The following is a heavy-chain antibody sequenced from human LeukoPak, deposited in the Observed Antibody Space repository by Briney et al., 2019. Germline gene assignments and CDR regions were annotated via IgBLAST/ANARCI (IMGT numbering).Heavy chain of an antibody. CDR3: ARDPQRGYYYGSGSYYTPY. CDR2: IIPILGIA. Sequence: APVKVSCKASGGTFSSYAISRVRQAPGQGLEWMGRIIPILGIANYAQKFQGRVTITADKSTSTAYMELSSLRSEDTAVYYCARDPQRGYYYGSGSYYTPYWGQGTLVTVSS. J-gene: IGHJ4*02. V-gene: IGHV1-69*04. D-gene: IGHD3-10*01. CDR1: GGTFSSYA.